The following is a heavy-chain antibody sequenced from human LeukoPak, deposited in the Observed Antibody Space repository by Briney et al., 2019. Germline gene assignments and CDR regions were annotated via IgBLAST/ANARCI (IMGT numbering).Heavy chain of an antibody. CDR1: GFTFSSYS. Sequence: GGSLRLSCAASGFTFSSYSMNWVRQAPGKGLEWVSSISSSSSYIYYADSVKGRFTISRDNAKNSLYLQMNSLRAEDTAVYYCARGGYSSGWPTYYFDYWGQGTLVTVSS. D-gene: IGHD6-19*01. J-gene: IGHJ4*02. CDR2: ISSSSSYI. V-gene: IGHV3-21*01. CDR3: ARGGYSSGWPTYYFDY.